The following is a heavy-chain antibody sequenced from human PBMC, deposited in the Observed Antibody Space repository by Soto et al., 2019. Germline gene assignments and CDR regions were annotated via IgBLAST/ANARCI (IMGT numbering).Heavy chain of an antibody. Sequence: PSETLSLNCEVSGGSLTGYYWIWDRQTPGKGLEWIGEINDSGTTYYNPSFKSRLTISINTAKRQISLRLTSVTAADTGVYYCQGGDFWGQGTRVTVSS. D-gene: IGHD3-16*01. CDR2: INDSGTT. CDR3: QGGDF. V-gene: IGHV4-34*01. CDR1: GGSLTGYY. J-gene: IGHJ4*02.